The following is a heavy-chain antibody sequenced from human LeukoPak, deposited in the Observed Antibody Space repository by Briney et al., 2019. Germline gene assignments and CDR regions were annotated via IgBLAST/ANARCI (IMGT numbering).Heavy chain of an antibody. CDR1: GGSFSGYY. D-gene: IGHD3-9*01. CDR3: ARVRGWDISTGISWARYYFDY. J-gene: IGHJ4*02. CDR2: INHSGST. Sequence: SETLSLTGAVYGGSFSGYYWSWIRQPPGKGLEWIGEINHSGSTNYNPSLKSRVTISVDTSKNQFSLKLSSVTAADTAVYYCARVRGWDISTGISWARYYFDYWGQGTLVTVSS. V-gene: IGHV4-34*01.